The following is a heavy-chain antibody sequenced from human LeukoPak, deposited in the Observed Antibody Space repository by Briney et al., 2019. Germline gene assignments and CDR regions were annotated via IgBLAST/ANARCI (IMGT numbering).Heavy chain of an antibody. D-gene: IGHD1-26*01. CDR1: GYTFTRYY. CDR2: INPNSGGT. CDR3: ARAPPIVGATEVSP. J-gene: IGHJ5*02. V-gene: IGHV1-2*02. Sequence: GASLKVSCKASGYTFTRYYMHCVRQAPGQGLEWMGWINPNSGGTNYAQKFQGRVTMTRDTSISTAYMELSRLRSDDTAVYYCARAPPIVGATEVSPWGQGTLVTVSS.